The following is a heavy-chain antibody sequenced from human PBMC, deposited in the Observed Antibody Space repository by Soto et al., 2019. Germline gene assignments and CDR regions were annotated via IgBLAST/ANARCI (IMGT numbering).Heavy chain of an antibody. CDR3: ASHYDILTGYGDDALDI. CDR1: GGSISRTIYY. Sequence: SETLSLTCTVSGGSISRTIYYWGWIRQTPGKGLEWIGNIYYSGSTQYNPSLKSRVTISVDTSKNQFSLKLSSVTAADTAVYYCASHYDILTGYGDDALDICAQGTMVTVSS. J-gene: IGHJ3*02. V-gene: IGHV4-39*07. D-gene: IGHD3-9*01. CDR2: IYYSGST.